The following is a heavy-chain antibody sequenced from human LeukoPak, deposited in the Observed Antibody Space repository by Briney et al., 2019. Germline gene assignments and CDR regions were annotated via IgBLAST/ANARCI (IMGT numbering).Heavy chain of an antibody. D-gene: IGHD3-3*01. CDR3: ARSKGGVVISDY. CDR2: ISSGSGFI. J-gene: IGHJ4*02. V-gene: IGHV3-21*01. CDR1: GFTFSSYS. Sequence: GGSLRLSCAASGFTFSSYSMNWVRQAPGKGLEWVSSISSGSGFIYYADSVKGRFTISRDDAKNSLYLQMNSLRAEDTAVYYCARSKGGVVISDYWGQGLLATVSS.